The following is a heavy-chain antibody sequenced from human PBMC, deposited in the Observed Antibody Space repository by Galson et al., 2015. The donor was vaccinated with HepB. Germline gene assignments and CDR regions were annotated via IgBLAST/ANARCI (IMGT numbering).Heavy chain of an antibody. V-gene: IGHV3-49*04. CDR1: GFTFGDYS. CDR3: TRDWYQLSFLTFYYYGMDV. D-gene: IGHD2-2*01. J-gene: IGHJ6*02. CDR2: IRHKAFGGTT. Sequence: SLRLSCAASGFTFGDYSMSWVRQAPGKGLEWVGFIRHKAFGGTTEYAASVKGRFIISRDDSKSIAYLQMNSLKTEDTAVYYCTRDWYQLSFLTFYYYGMDVWGQGTTVTVSS.